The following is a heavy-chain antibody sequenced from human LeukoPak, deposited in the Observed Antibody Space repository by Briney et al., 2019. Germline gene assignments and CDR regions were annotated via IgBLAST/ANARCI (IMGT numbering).Heavy chain of an antibody. CDR3: ARASPGIVGASSNAFDI. V-gene: IGHV4-31*03. Sequence: TLSLTCTVSWLSISRGVYYWSWIRQHGGKGLEWIGYIYYSGSNYYHPSLKSRVTISVATSKNQSSLKLSSVTAADTAVYYCARASPGIVGASSNAFDIWGQGTMVTVSS. CDR1: WLSISRGVYY. D-gene: IGHD1-26*01. J-gene: IGHJ3*02. CDR2: IYYSGSN.